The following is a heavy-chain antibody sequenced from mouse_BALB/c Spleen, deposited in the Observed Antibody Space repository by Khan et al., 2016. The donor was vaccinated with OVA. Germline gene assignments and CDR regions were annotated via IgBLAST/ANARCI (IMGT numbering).Heavy chain of an antibody. V-gene: IGHV2-9*02. D-gene: IGHD1-1*01. J-gene: IGHJ3*01. CDR2: MWAGGST. CDR1: GFSLTSYG. Sequence: QVQLQQSGPGLVAPSQSLSIICTVSGFSLTSYGVHWVRQPPGKGLEWLGVMWAGGSTTYNSALMSRLSISIDNSKSQVFLKMNSLQTDDTAMYXWARRYDGSAWVAYWGQGTLVTVSA. CDR3: ARRYDGSAWVAY.